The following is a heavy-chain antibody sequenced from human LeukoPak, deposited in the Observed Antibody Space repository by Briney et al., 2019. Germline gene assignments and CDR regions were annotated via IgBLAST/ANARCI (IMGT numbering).Heavy chain of an antibody. Sequence: PSETLSLTCTVSGGSISSYYWSWIRQPPGKGLEWTGYIYTSGSTNYNPSLKSRVTISVDTSKNQFSLKLSSVTAADTAVYYCARRGKVGAYDYWGQGTLVTVSS. CDR2: IYTSGST. V-gene: IGHV4-4*09. D-gene: IGHD1-26*01. J-gene: IGHJ4*02. CDR1: GGSISSYY. CDR3: ARRGKVGAYDY.